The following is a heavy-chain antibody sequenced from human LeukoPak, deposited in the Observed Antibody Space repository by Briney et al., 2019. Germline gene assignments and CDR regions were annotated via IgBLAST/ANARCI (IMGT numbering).Heavy chain of an antibody. V-gene: IGHV4-38-2*02. CDR1: GGSITSYY. J-gene: IGHJ4*02. D-gene: IGHD1-26*01. Sequence: SETLSLTCTVSGGSITSYYWGWIRQPPGKGLEWIGSIYHSGSTYYNPSLKSRVTISVDTSKNQFSLKLSSVTAADTAVYYCARDPVGATGAIDYWGQGTLVTVSS. CDR2: IYHSGST. CDR3: ARDPVGATGAIDY.